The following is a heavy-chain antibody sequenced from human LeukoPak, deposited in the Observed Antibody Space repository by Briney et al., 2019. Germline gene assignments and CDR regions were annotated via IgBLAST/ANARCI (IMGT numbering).Heavy chain of an antibody. D-gene: IGHD3/OR15-3a*01. CDR3: AARQGTELNNWFDP. V-gene: IGHV3-30-3*01. CDR1: GFTFSSYA. CDR2: ISYDGSNK. J-gene: IGHJ5*02. Sequence: GGSLRLSCAASGFTFSSYAMHWVRQAPGKGLEWVAVISYDGSNKYYADSVKGRFTISRDNSKNTLYLQMNSLRAEDTAVYYCAARQGTELNNWFDPWGQGTLVTVSS.